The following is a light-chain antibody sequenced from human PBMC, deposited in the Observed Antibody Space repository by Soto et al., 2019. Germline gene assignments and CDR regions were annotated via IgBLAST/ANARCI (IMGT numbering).Light chain of an antibody. CDR2: YNS. V-gene: IGLV3-21*04. CDR3: EVWDSSTDQAV. J-gene: IGLJ7*01. CDR1: NIGSKA. Sequence: SYELTQPPSVSVAPGKTAMITCGGNNIGSKAVHWFQQKPGQAPVLVIHYNSDRPSGIPERFSGSNSGNTATLTISRFETGNEADYSCEVWDSSTDQAVFGGGTQLTVL.